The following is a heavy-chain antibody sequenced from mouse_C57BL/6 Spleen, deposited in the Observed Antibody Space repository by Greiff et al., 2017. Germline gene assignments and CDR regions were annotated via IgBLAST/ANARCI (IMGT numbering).Heavy chain of an antibody. J-gene: IGHJ2*01. CDR2: IDPENGDT. CDR3: TTGGYDGGYFDY. Sequence: EVKLQESGAELVRPGASVKLSCTASGFNIKDDYMHWVKQRPEQGLEWIGWIDPENGDTEYASKFQGKATITADTSSNTAYLQLSSLTSEDTAVYYCTTGGYDGGYFDYWGQGTTLTVSS. V-gene: IGHV14-4*01. CDR1: GFNIKDDY. D-gene: IGHD2-2*01.